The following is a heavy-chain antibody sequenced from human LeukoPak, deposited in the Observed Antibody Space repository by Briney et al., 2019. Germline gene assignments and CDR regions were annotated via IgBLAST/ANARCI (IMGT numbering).Heavy chain of an antibody. Sequence: SETLSLTCTVSGGSISSYYWSWIRQPPGKGLEWIGYIYYSGSTNYNPSLKSRVTISVDTSKNQFSLKLSSVTAADTAVYYCARLGGTIGGWFDPWGQGTLVTVSS. V-gene: IGHV4-59*08. D-gene: IGHD1-26*01. J-gene: IGHJ5*02. CDR2: IYYSGST. CDR3: ARLGGTIGGWFDP. CDR1: GGSISSYY.